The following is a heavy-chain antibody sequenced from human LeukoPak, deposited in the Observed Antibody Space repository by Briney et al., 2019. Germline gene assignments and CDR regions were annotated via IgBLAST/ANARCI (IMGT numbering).Heavy chain of an antibody. V-gene: IGHV4-59*12. CDR3: ARGRGQATMMAFDI. Sequence: SETLSLTCTVSGGSISSYYWSWIRQPPGKGLEWIGYIYYSGSTNYNPSLKSRVTISVDTSKNQFSLKLSSVTAADTAVFYCARGRGQATMMAFDIWGQGTMVTVSS. CDR2: IYYSGST. CDR1: GGSISSYY. J-gene: IGHJ3*02. D-gene: IGHD3-22*01.